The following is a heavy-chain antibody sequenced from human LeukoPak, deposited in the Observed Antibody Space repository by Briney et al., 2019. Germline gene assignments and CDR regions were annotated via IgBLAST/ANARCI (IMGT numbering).Heavy chain of an antibody. CDR2: IKSKTDGRAT. Sequence: PGGSLRLSCAASEFTFSNAWMSWVRQAPGKGLEWVGRIKSKTDGRATDHAAPVKGRFSISRDDSKNTLYLQMNSLKTEDTAVYYCTTGRYVPYYFDYWGQGTLVTVSS. V-gene: IGHV3-15*01. J-gene: IGHJ4*02. CDR3: TTGRYVPYYFDY. D-gene: IGHD3-16*01. CDR1: EFTFSNAW.